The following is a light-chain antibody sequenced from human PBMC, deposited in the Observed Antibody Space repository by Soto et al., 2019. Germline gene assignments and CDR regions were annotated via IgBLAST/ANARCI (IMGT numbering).Light chain of an antibody. J-gene: IGKJ3*01. CDR3: QQYGTSPPT. CDR1: QSVSRNS. V-gene: IGKV3-20*01. CDR2: GAS. Sequence: EIVLTQSPGTLSLSPGERATLSCRASQSVSRNSLAWYQQQPGQAPRLLIYGASSRATDIPDRLSGSGSGTEFTLIVSRLEPEDFAVYFCQQYGTSPPTFGPGTKVDIK.